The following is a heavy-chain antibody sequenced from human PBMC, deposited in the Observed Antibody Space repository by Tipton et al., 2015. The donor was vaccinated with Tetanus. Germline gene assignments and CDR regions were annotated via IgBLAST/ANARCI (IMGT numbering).Heavy chain of an antibody. Sequence: TLSLTCNVSGASMSSSSYYWDWIRQPPGKGLEWIGSIYYSGSSYYNPSLESRVTISLDTSKNRFSLKLASVTAADAAVYYCARANNDFPKKGPFDYWGPGARVTVSS. CDR3: ARANNDFPKKGPFDY. V-gene: IGHV4-39*02. D-gene: IGHD3-3*01. CDR1: GASMSSSSYY. J-gene: IGHJ4*02. CDR2: IYYSGSS.